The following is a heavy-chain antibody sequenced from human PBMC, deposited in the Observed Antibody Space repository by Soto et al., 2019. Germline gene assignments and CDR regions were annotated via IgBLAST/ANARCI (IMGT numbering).Heavy chain of an antibody. J-gene: IGHJ6*02. CDR3: SHMRGSGLCGMDV. Sequence: QITLKESGPTLVQPTQTLTLTCTFSVFSLSTSGVGVGWIRQPPGKALEWLALVFSNDDKRYSTSLKNRLTITKDTSRYQVVLTMTNMDPVDTATYYCSHMRGSGLCGMDVWGPGTTVTVPS. CDR2: VFSNDDK. D-gene: IGHD3-10*01. V-gene: IGHV2-5*01. CDR1: VFSLSTSGVG.